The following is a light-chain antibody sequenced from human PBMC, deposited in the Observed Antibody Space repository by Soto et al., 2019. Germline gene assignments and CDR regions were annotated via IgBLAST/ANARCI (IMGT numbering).Light chain of an antibody. CDR3: QKYNSAPWT. CDR2: AAS. CDR1: QSISTW. V-gene: IGKV1-27*01. Sequence: DIQMTQSPSTLSASVGDRVTITCRASQSISTWLAWYQQKPGNAPKLLIYAASTLQSGVPSRFSGSGSGTDFTLTISSLQPEDVATYYCQKYNSAPWTFGQGTKVEIK. J-gene: IGKJ1*01.